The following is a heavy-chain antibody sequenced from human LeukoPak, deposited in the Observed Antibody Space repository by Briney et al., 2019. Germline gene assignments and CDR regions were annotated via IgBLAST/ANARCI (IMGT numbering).Heavy chain of an antibody. D-gene: IGHD3-22*01. CDR2: IYYSGST. V-gene: IGHV4-31*03. CDR3: ARGGVGYYDSSGPKRALNAFDI. Sequence: PSETLSLTCTVSGGSISSGGYYWSWIRQHPGKGLEWIGYIYYSGSTYYNPSLKSRVTISVDTSKNQFSLKLSSVTAADTAVYYCARGGVGYYDSSGPKRALNAFDIWGQGTMVTVSS. J-gene: IGHJ3*02. CDR1: GGSISSGGYY.